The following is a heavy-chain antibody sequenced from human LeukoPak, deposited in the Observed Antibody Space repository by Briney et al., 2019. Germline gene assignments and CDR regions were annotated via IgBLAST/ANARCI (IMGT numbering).Heavy chain of an antibody. J-gene: IGHJ4*02. V-gene: IGHV4-38-2*01. CDR1: GYSISSGYY. CDR3: ARSIAVVGTFYFDY. CDR2: IYHSGST. Sequence: PSETLSLTCAVSGYSISSGYYWVWIRQPPGKGLKWTGTIYHSGSTYYNPSLKSRVTISVDTSKNQFSLKLSSVTAADTAVYYCARSIAVVGTFYFDYWGQGTLVTVSS. D-gene: IGHD6-19*01.